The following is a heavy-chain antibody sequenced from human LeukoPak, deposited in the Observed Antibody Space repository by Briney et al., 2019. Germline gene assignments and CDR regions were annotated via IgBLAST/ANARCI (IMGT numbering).Heavy chain of an antibody. V-gene: IGHV3-21*01. J-gene: IGHJ6*03. CDR2: ISSSSYI. D-gene: IGHD2-21*01. CDR1: GFTFSSYE. Sequence: GGSLRRSCAASGFTFSSYEMNWVRQAPGNGLEGVSSISSSSYIYYADSVKGRFTISRDNAKNSLYLQMNSLRAEDTAVYYCARSNSHYYYYMDVWGKGTTVTVSS. CDR3: ARSNSHYYYYMDV.